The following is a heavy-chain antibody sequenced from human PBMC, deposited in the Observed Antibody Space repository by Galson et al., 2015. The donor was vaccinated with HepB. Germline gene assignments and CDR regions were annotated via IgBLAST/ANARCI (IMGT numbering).Heavy chain of an antibody. J-gene: IGHJ4*02. CDR3: ATLLQPRDY. Sequence: SVKVSCKASGYTLTDYYMHWVRQAPGQGLEWMGWINPNSSDTKYAQKFQGRVTMTRDTSISTAYMELSRLRSDDTAVYYCATLLQPRDYWDQGTLVTVSS. D-gene: IGHD2-15*01. CDR1: GYTLTDYY. CDR2: INPNSSDT. V-gene: IGHV1-2*02.